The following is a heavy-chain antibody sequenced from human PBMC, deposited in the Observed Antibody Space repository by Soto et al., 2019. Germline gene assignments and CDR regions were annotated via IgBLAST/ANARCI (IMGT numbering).Heavy chain of an antibody. D-gene: IGHD2-15*01. CDR1: GFTFDDYA. V-gene: IGHV3-9*01. J-gene: IGHJ3*02. CDR3: AKDIRDCSGGSCYSDDAFDI. Sequence: HPGGSLRLSCAASGFTFDDYAMHWVRQAPGKGLEWVSGISWNSGSIGYADSVKGRFTISRDNAKNSLYLQMNSLRAEDTALYYCAKDIRDCSGGSCYSDDAFDIWGQGTMVTVSS. CDR2: ISWNSGSI.